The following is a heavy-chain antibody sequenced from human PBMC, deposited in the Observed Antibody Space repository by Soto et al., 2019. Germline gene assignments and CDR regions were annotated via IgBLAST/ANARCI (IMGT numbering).Heavy chain of an antibody. D-gene: IGHD3-16*01. CDR3: AREGGGLTSDYRYDMDV. CDR1: GYTFTGYY. V-gene: IGHV1-2*06. CDR2: INPNSGGT. Sequence: ASVKVSCKASGYTFTGYYMHWVRQAPGQGLEWMGRINPNSGGTNYAQKFQGRVTMTRDTSMSTAYMELSRLSSDDTAVYYCAREGGGLTSDYRYDMDVWGQGTTVTVSS. J-gene: IGHJ6*02.